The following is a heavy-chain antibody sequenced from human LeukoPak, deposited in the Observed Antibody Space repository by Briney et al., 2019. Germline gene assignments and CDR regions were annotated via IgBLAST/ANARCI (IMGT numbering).Heavy chain of an antibody. CDR2: ISSSSSYI. CDR1: GFTFSSYS. J-gene: IGHJ4*02. Sequence: GGSLRLSCAASGFTFSSYSMNWVRQAPGKGLEWVSSISSSSSYIYYADSVKGRFTISRDNAKNSLYLQMNSLRAEDTAVYYCARDVAAGDYFDYWGQGTLVTVSS. D-gene: IGHD6-13*01. V-gene: IGHV3-21*01. CDR3: ARDVAAGDYFDY.